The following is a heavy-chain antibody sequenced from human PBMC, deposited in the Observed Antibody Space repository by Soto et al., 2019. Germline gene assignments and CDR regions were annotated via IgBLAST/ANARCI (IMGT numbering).Heavy chain of an antibody. V-gene: IGHV1-69*01. Sequence: QVQLVQSGAEVKKPGSSVKVSCKASGGTFSSYAISWVRQAPGQGLEWMGGIIPIFGTANYAQKFQGRVTINADESTSTAYMALSSLRSEETAGYYCARRWESIAASPDYYYFSGMDVWGQGTTVTVSS. CDR3: ARRWESIAASPDYYYFSGMDV. D-gene: IGHD6-6*01. CDR1: GGTFSSYA. J-gene: IGHJ6*02. CDR2: IIPIFGTA.